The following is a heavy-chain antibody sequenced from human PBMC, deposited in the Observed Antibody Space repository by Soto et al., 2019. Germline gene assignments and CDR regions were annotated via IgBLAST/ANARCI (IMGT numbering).Heavy chain of an antibody. CDR2: INAGNGNT. V-gene: IGHV1-3*01. CDR1: GYTFTSYA. CDR3: ARDRTGTTLGYFDY. J-gene: IGHJ4*02. D-gene: IGHD1-7*01. Sequence: ALAKVSCKASGYTFTSYAMHWVRQAPGQRLEWMGWINAGNGNTKYSQKFQGRVTFSADESTTTAYMEVSSLRSEDTAVYYCARDRTGTTLGYFDYWGQGTRVTVSS.